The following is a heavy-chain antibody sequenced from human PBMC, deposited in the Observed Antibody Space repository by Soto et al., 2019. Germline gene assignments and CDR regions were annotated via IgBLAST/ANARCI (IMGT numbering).Heavy chain of an antibody. CDR2: ISAYNGNT. V-gene: IGHV1-18*04. CDR1: GYTFTSYG. D-gene: IGHD3-10*02. CDR3: ARALFGELYHRHYGMDV. Sequence: QVQLVKSGAEVKKPGASVKVSCKASGYTFTSYGISWVRQAPGQGLEWMGWISAYNGNTNYAQKLQGRVTMTTDTSTSTAYMELRSLRSDDTAVYYCARALFGELYHRHYGMDVWGQGTTVTVSS. J-gene: IGHJ6*02.